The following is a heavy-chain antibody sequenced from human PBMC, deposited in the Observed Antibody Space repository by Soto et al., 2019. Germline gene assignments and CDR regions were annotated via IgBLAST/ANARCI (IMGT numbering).Heavy chain of an antibody. J-gene: IGHJ4*02. V-gene: IGHV3-23*01. CDR3: AKGSYYYDSSGLDY. CDR1: GFTFSSYA. Sequence: GGSLRLSCAASGFTFSSYAMSWVRQAPGKGLEWVSDISGSGGSTYYADSVKGRFTISRDNSKNTLYLQMNGLRAEDTAVYYCAKGSYYYDSSGLDYWGQGALVTVSS. CDR2: ISGSGGST. D-gene: IGHD3-22*01.